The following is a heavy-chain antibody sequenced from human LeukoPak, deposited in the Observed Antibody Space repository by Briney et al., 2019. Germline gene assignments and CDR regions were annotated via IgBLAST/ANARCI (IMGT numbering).Heavy chain of an antibody. CDR3: ARIYCSSTTCYFPSWFDP. CDR2: IYYSGST. J-gene: IGHJ5*02. V-gene: IGHV4-39*01. Sequence: SETLSLTCNVSGGSISSGSYFWGWVRQPPGKGLEWIGIIYYSGSTYYNPSLKSRVTISVDTSKNQFSLKLTSVTAADTAVYYCARIYCSSTTCYFPSWFDPWGQGTLVTVSS. D-gene: IGHD2-2*01. CDR1: GGSISSGSYF.